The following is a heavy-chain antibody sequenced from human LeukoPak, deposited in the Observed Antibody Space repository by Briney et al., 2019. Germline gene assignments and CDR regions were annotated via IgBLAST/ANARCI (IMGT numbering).Heavy chain of an antibody. Sequence: SETLSLTCIVSGGSISSYYWSWIRQPPGKGLEWIGEINHRGSTNYNPSLKSRVTISVDTSKNQFSLKLSSVTAADTAVYYCARRVGRWFGERAYYYNYMDVWGKGTTVTISS. CDR3: ARRVGRWFGERAYYYNYMDV. J-gene: IGHJ6*03. CDR1: GGSISSYY. CDR2: INHRGST. D-gene: IGHD3-10*01. V-gene: IGHV4-34*01.